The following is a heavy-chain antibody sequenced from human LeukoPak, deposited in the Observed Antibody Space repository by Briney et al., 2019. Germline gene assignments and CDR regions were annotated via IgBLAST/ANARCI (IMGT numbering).Heavy chain of an antibody. Sequence: GSLRLSCVVSGFTFSSYAMSWVRQAPGKGLEWIGYIYYSGTTNYNPSLKSRVTMSVDTSKNQFSLKLSSVTAADTAVYYCARVLGYCSGGSCSGWFDPWGQGTLVTVSS. D-gene: IGHD2-15*01. CDR1: GFTFSSYA. J-gene: IGHJ5*02. V-gene: IGHV4-59*01. CDR2: IYYSGTT. CDR3: ARVLGYCSGGSCSGWFDP.